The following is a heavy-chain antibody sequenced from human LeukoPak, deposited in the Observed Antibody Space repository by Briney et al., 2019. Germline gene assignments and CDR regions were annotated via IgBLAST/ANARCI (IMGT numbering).Heavy chain of an antibody. V-gene: IGHV3-23*01. CDR3: AKVGGVLRFLEWLEPDYGMDV. J-gene: IGHJ6*02. CDR2: ISGSGGST. Sequence: GGSLRLSCAASGFTFSSYAMSWVRQAPGKGLEWVSAISGSGGSTYYADSVKGRFTISRDNSKNTLYLQMNSLRAGDTAVYYRAKVGGVLRFLEWLEPDYGMDVWGQGTTVTVSS. D-gene: IGHD3-3*01. CDR1: GFTFSSYA.